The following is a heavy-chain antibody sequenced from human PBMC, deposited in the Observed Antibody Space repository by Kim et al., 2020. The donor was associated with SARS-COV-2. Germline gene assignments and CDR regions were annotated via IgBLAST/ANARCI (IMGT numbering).Heavy chain of an antibody. CDR2: ISYDGSNK. Sequence: GGSLRLSCAASGFTFSSYGMHWVRQAPGKGLEWVAVISYDGSNKYYADSVKGRFTISRDNSKNTLYLQMNSLRAEDTAVYYCAKDRAYYYDSSGLMWGQGTLVTVSS. J-gene: IGHJ4*02. CDR3: AKDRAYYYDSSGLM. CDR1: GFTFSSYG. D-gene: IGHD3-22*01. V-gene: IGHV3-30*18.